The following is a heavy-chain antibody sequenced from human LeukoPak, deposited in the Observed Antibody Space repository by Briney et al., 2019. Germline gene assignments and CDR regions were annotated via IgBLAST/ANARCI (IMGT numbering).Heavy chain of an antibody. D-gene: IGHD3-22*01. CDR2: INPNSGGT. Sequence: EASVKVSCKASGYTFTGYYMHWVRQAPGQGLEWMGWINPNSGGTNYAQKFQGRVTMTRDTSISTAYMELSRLRSDDTAVYYCARTPYYYDSSGYELYYYYYMDVWGKGTTVTISS. J-gene: IGHJ6*03. CDR3: ARTPYYYDSSGYELYYYYYMDV. CDR1: GYTFTGYY. V-gene: IGHV1-2*02.